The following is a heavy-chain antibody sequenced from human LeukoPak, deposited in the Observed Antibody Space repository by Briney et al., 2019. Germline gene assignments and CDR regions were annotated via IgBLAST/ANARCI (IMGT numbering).Heavy chain of an antibody. CDR1: X. J-gene: IGHJ4*02. V-gene: IGHV7-4-1*02. CDR3: ERXXXRXXXXFDY. Sequence: XMXXVRQAPGQGXEXXGWINTNTGNPTYAQGFTGRFVFSLDTSVSTAYLQISSLKAEDTAVYYCERXXXRXXXXFDYWGXGXLVTVSS. CDR2: INTNTGNP.